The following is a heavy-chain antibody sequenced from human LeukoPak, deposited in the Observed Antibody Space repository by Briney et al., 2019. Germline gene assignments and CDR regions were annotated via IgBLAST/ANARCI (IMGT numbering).Heavy chain of an antibody. CDR1: GYTFTNYG. Sequence: ASVKVSCKASGYTFTNYGINWVRLAPGQGLEWMGWISTYNGNANYAQKFQGRVTMTTDTSTSTAYMEVRSLRSDDTAVYYCARGGGSRWNGDPRWFHPWGQGTLVTVSS. D-gene: IGHD1-1*01. J-gene: IGHJ5*02. CDR2: ISTYNGNA. CDR3: ARGGGSRWNGDPRWFHP. V-gene: IGHV1-18*01.